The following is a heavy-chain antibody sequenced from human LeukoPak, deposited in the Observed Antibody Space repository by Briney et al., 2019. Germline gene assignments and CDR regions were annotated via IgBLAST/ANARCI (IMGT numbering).Heavy chain of an antibody. J-gene: IGHJ4*02. CDR3: ARMGTGPDSGGYYAPFDY. V-gene: IGHV4-39*07. D-gene: IGHD3-22*01. CDR2: FYHTGST. Sequence: SETLSLTCTVSGVSISSGDYNWSWIRQPPGKGLEWIGEFYHTGSTNYNPSLKSRVTISVDKSKNQFSLKLGSVTAADTAVYYCARMGTGPDSGGYYAPFDYWGQGTLVTVSS. CDR1: GVSISSGDYN.